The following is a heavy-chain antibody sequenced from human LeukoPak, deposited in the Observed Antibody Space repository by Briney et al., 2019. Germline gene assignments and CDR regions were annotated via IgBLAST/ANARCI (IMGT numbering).Heavy chain of an antibody. CDR1: GGSFSYYY. D-gene: IGHD3-3*01. CDR2: FNRRGST. Sequence: SETLSLTCAVYGGSFSYYYWSWIRQPPGRGQERNGDFNRRGSTNYNPSLKSRVTISVDTSNNQFSLKLSSVAAADTAVYYCTRATARNSITIFGVVSPYGYWGQGTLVTVSS. V-gene: IGHV4-34*01. CDR3: TRATARNSITIFGVVSPYGY. J-gene: IGHJ4*02.